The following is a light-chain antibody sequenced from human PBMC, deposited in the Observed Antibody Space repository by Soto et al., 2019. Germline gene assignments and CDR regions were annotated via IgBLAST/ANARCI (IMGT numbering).Light chain of an antibody. CDR3: MQYNKWPLRT. J-gene: IGKJ1*01. Sequence: EMVMTQSPGTLSVSPGERVTLSCRASQSVFSKIAWYQQKPGQAPTLLIFDASARAPGTPARFSGSGSGTEFTLTINSLQSEDFGVYFCMQYNKWPLRTFGQGTKVEIK. CDR1: QSVFSK. V-gene: IGKV3-15*01. CDR2: DAS.